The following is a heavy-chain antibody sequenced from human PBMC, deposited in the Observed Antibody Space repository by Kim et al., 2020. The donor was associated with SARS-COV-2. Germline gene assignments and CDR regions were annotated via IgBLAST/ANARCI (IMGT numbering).Heavy chain of an antibody. Sequence: KGRITISGDNSKNPLYLQMNSLSAEDTAVYYCGRDGYSESYYPYCGMDVWGQGTTVTVSS. V-gene: IGHV3-64*04. CDR3: GRDGYSESYYPYCGMDV. J-gene: IGHJ6*02. D-gene: IGHD1-26*01.